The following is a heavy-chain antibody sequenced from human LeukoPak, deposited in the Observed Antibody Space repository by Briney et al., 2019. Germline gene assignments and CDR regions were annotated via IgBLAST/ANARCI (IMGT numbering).Heavy chain of an antibody. V-gene: IGHV4-39*07. CDR1: GGSISSISYY. D-gene: IGHD3-9*01. CDR2: MYHNGST. Sequence: SETLSLTCTVSGGSISSISYYWGWIRQPPGKGLEWIGSMYHNGSTYYNPSLKSRVTISVDTSKNQFSLKLSSVTAADTAVYYCARGPTIPHTYYDILTGYYTDWFDPWGQGTLVTVSS. CDR3: ARGPTIPHTYYDILTGYYTDWFDP. J-gene: IGHJ5*02.